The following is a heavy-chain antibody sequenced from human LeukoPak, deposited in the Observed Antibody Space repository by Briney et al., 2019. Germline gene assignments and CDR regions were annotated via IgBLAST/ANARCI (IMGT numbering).Heavy chain of an antibody. CDR3: ARVNVCPRCHFDY. CDR1: GFPFRNYW. V-gene: IGHV3-74*01. CDR2: ISPDGSTT. Sequence: GGALSPSCPGPGFPFRNYWMHWGRQAPGPGLVWVARISPDGSTTLYADSVKGRFTISRDNAKNTLYLQMNTLRAEDTAVYYCARVNVCPRCHFDYWGQGTLVTVSS. J-gene: IGHJ4*02. D-gene: IGHD3-16*01.